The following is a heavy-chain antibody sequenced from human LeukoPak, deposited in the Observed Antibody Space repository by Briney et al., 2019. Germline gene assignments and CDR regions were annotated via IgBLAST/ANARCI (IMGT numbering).Heavy chain of an antibody. V-gene: IGHV4-59*12. J-gene: IGHJ6*03. D-gene: IGHD3-22*01. CDR2: IYYSGST. Sequence: SETLSLTCTVSGGSISSYYWSWIRQPPGKGLEWIGYIYYSGSTNYNPSLKSRVTISVDTSKNQFSLKLSSVTAADTAVYYCARGTYYYDSSGYYPYYYYYYMDVWGKGTTVTVSS. CDR3: ARGTYYYDSSGYYPYYYYYYMDV. CDR1: GGSISSYY.